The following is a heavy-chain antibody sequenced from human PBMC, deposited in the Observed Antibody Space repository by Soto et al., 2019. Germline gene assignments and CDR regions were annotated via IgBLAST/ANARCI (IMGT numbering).Heavy chain of an antibody. CDR3: ANLLTWYSDSSGYTVY. J-gene: IGHJ4*02. D-gene: IGHD3-22*01. CDR1: GFTFSSYA. Sequence: GGSLRLSCAASGFTFSSYAMSWVRQAPGKGLEWVSAISGSGGSTYYADSVKGRFTISRDNSKNTLYLQMNSLRAEDTAVYYCANLLTWYSDSSGYTVYWGQATMVSV. CDR2: ISGSGGST. V-gene: IGHV3-23*01.